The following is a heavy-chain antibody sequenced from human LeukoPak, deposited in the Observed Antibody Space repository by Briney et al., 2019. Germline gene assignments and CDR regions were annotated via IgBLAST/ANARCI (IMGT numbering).Heavy chain of an antibody. CDR1: SVSISSGSYY. V-gene: IGHV4-61*02. Sequence: SQTLSLTCTVSSVSISSGSYYWSWIRRPAGKGLEWIGRIHTSGSTNYNPSLKSRVTISVDTSKNQFSLKLSSVTAADTAMYYCASTVGYCSSILCYTIDSWGQGTLVTVSS. CDR3: ASTVGYCSSILCYTIDS. D-gene: IGHD2-2*02. CDR2: IHTSGST. J-gene: IGHJ4*02.